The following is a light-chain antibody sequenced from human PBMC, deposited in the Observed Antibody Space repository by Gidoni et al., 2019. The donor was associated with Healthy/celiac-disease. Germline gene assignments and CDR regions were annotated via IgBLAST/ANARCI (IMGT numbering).Light chain of an antibody. CDR1: QSVSSSY. Sequence: EIVLTQSPGTLSLSPGERATLSCRASQSVSSSYLAWYQQKPGQAPRLLLYGASSRATGIPDRLSGSGAATDFILPISSMEPDDFAVYYCQQYGSSSPTFXGXTKVEIK. CDR2: GAS. J-gene: IGKJ4*01. V-gene: IGKV3-20*01. CDR3: QQYGSSSPT.